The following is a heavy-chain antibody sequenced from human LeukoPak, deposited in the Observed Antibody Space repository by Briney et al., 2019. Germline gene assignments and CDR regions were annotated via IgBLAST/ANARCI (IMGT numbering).Heavy chain of an antibody. CDR3: AKDNSPYTRGFIDY. D-gene: IGHD3-16*01. CDR2: INPDGSEE. CDR1: GFTFSSYW. J-gene: IGHJ4*02. Sequence: GGSLRLSCTTSGFTFSSYWMTWVRQAPGRGLEWVANINPDGSEEYYVDSVKGRFTISRDNAKNSLYLQMNSLRAEDTALYYCAKDNSPYTRGFIDYWGQGTLVTVSS. V-gene: IGHV3-7*03.